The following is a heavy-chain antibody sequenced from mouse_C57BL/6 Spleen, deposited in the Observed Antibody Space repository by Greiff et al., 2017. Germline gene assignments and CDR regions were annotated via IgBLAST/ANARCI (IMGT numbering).Heavy chain of an antibody. CDR2: IDPSDSDT. CDR3: ARSSTAQATGDY. Sequence: VQLQQPGAELVRPGSSVKLSCKASGYTFTSYWMHWVKQRPIQGLEWIGNIDPSDSDTHYNQKFKDKATLTVDKSSSTAYMQLSSLTSEDSAVYYGARSSTAQATGDYWGQGTTLTVSS. J-gene: IGHJ2*01. D-gene: IGHD3-2*02. CDR1: GYTFTSYW. V-gene: IGHV1-52*01.